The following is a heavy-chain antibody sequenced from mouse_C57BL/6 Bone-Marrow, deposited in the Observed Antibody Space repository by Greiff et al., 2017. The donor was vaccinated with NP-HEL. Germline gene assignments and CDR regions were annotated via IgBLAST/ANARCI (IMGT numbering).Heavy chain of an antibody. D-gene: IGHD2-2*01. CDR1: GFTFSDYG. Sequence: EVKLMESGGGLVKPGGSLKLSCAASGFTFSDYGMHWVRQAPEKGLAWVAYISSGSSTIYYADTVKGRFTISRDNAKNTLFLQMTSLRSEDTAMYYCARGWLRRKGAYAMDYWGQGTSVTVSS. CDR3: ARGWLRRKGAYAMDY. CDR2: ISSGSSTI. V-gene: IGHV5-17*01. J-gene: IGHJ4*01.